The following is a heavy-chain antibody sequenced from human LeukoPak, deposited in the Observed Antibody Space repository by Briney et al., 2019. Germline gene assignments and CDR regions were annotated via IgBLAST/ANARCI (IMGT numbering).Heavy chain of an antibody. V-gene: IGHV4-28*01. CDR1: GDSISSDNW. Sequence: SETLSLTCVVSGDSISSDNWWSWVRQPPGKGLEWIGCIYHSGTTYYNPSLQSRVTMSVDTSKDQFSLKLSSVTAVDTAVYYCARKENVYYYFDYWGQGTLVTVSS. J-gene: IGHJ4*02. CDR2: IYHSGTT. D-gene: IGHD3-10*01. CDR3: ARKENVYYYFDY.